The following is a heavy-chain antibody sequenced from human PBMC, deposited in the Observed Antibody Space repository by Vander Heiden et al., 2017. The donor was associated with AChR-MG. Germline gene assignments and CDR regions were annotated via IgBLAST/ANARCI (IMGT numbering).Heavy chain of an antibody. D-gene: IGHD1-26*01. Sequence: EVQLVESGGGLVQPGRSLRLSCTASGFTFGYYAMNWFRQSSGQGPEWLGFIRSKAFGGTTEYAASVKDRFTISRDDSKSIAYLQMNSLKTEDTAVYYCTRDGGGSYGARRVFDIWGQGTMVTVAS. J-gene: IGHJ3*02. CDR1: GFTFGYYA. CDR2: IRSKAFGGTT. CDR3: TRDGGGSYGARRVFDI. V-gene: IGHV3-49*03.